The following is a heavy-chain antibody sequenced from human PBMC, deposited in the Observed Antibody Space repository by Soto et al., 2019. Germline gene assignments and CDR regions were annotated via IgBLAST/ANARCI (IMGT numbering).Heavy chain of an antibody. V-gene: IGHV3-33*08. D-gene: IGHD6-13*01. CDR1: GGSFSGYY. CDR3: ARDSIAAAVVGYYFDY. Sequence: QVQLQQWGAGLLKPSETLSLTCVVYGGSFSGYYWSWVRQAPGKGLEWVAVIWYDGSNKYYADSVKGRFTISRDNSKNTLYLQMNSLRAEDTAVYYCARDSIAAAVVGYYFDYWGQGTLVTVSS. J-gene: IGHJ4*02. CDR2: IWYDGSNK.